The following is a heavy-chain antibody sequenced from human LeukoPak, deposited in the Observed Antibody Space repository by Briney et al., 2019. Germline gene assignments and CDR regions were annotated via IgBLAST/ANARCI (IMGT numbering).Heavy chain of an antibody. D-gene: IGHD2-15*01. CDR1: GGTFSSYA. Sequence: ASVKVSCKASGGTFSSYAISWVRQATGQGLEWMGWMNPNSGNTGYAQKFQGRVTITRNTSISTAYMELSSLRSEDTAVYYCASFHTPMDVWGKGTTVTVSS. CDR3: ASFHTPMDV. J-gene: IGHJ6*03. V-gene: IGHV1-8*03. CDR2: MNPNSGNT.